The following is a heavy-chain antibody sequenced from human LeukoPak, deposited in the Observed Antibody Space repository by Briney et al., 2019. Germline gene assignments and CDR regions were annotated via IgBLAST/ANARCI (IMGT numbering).Heavy chain of an antibody. V-gene: IGHV3-30*02. CDR1: GFTFSSYG. Sequence: PGGSLRLSCAASGFTFSSYGMHWVRQAPGKGLEWVAFIRYDGSNKYYADSVKGRFTISRDNSKNTLYLQMNSLRAEDTAVYYCAKDLEGSGSYYSRSADYWGQGTLVTVSS. CDR2: IRYDGSNK. J-gene: IGHJ4*02. CDR3: AKDLEGSGSYYSRSADY. D-gene: IGHD3-10*01.